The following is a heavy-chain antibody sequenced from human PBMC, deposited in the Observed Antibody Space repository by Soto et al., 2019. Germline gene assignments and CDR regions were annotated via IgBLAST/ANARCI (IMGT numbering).Heavy chain of an antibody. V-gene: IGHV2-5*02. D-gene: IGHD3-9*01. CDR1: GFSLSTTEVG. J-gene: IGHJ4*02. Sequence: SGPTLVNPTQTLTLTCTFSGFSLSTTEVGVTKIRQPPGKALEWLALIYWDDDKRYSPSLKSRLTITKDTSKNQVVLRMTNMDPVDTATYYCAHRFDWYYFDYWGQGTLVTVSS. CDR3: AHRFDWYYFDY. CDR2: IYWDDDK.